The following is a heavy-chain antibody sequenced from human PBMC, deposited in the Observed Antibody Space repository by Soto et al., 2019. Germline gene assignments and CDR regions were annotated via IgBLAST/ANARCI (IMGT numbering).Heavy chain of an antibody. CDR1: GHRFTTYW. J-gene: IGHJ6*02. V-gene: IGHV5-10-1*01. CDR2: INPTDSEA. D-gene: IGHD2-21*02. Sequence: GESLKISCKTSGHRFTTYWISWVRQMPGKGLEYMGKINPTDSEANYSPSFEGHVTFSVDRSTSTAYVRWNSLKASDTAMYYCESKKMTSTSFYYAMDVWGQGTTVTVSS. CDR3: ESKKMTSTSFYYAMDV.